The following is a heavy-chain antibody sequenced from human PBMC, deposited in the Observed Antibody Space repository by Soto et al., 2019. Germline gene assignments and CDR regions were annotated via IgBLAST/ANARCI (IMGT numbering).Heavy chain of an antibody. J-gene: IGHJ6*02. Sequence: QVQLVQSGAEVKKPGSSVKVSCKASGGTFSSYAISWVRQAPGQGLEWMGGIIPIFGTANYAQKFQGRVTITADESTSTAYMELSSLRSEDTAVYYCAKQLVLPPYYCYYGMDVWGQGTTVTVSS. CDR3: AKQLVLPPYYCYYGMDV. CDR1: GGTFSSYA. V-gene: IGHV1-69*12. D-gene: IGHD6-6*01. CDR2: IIPIFGTA.